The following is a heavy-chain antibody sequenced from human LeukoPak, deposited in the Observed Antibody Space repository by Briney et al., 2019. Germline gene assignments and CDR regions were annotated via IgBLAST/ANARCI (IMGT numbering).Heavy chain of an antibody. CDR1: GFAFSSYA. Sequence: PGGSLRLSCAASGFAFSSYAMSWVRQAPGKGLEWISSITDSGNSTYYAESVKGRFTISRDNSKNTLYLEMNSRRAEDTAVYYCARRDTSGYFYFDYWGQGTLVTVSS. J-gene: IGHJ4*02. D-gene: IGHD3-22*01. CDR2: ITDSGNST. V-gene: IGHV3-23*01. CDR3: ARRDTSGYFYFDY.